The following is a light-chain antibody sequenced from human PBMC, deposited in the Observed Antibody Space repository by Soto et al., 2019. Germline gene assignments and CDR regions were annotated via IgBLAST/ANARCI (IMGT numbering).Light chain of an antibody. CDR1: QSVSSD. CDR2: GAS. V-gene: IGKV3-15*01. CDR3: QQSNTWAGR. J-gene: IGKJ1*01. Sequence: EIMMTQKARTLSVYASGRDTLSSRASQSVSSDLAWYHQKPGQAPRLLIYGASTRATGIPARFSGSGSGTEFTLALNSLQSDDFAVYNCQQSNTWAGRFGRGDKVDIK.